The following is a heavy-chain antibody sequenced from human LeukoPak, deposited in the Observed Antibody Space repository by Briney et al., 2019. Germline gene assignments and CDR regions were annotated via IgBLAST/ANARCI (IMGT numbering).Heavy chain of an antibody. D-gene: IGHD6-19*01. J-gene: IGHJ5*02. CDR3: VRDRAVAGTINWLDP. Sequence: SQTLSLTCAISGDSVSSNNATWNWIRQSPSRGLEWLGRTYYRSKWYNDYALSVKSRITANPDTSKNQFSLHLNSVTPEDTAVYYCVRDRAVAGTINWLDPWGQGTLVTVSS. CDR1: GDSVSSNNAT. CDR2: TYYRSKWYN. V-gene: IGHV6-1*01.